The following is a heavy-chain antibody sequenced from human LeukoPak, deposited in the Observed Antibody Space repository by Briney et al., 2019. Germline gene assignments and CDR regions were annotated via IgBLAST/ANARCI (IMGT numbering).Heavy chain of an antibody. CDR3: ARDNSWVGGPFDI. CDR1: GFTFSSYS. CDR2: ISSSSSTI. Sequence: GGSLRLSCAASGFTFSSYSMNRVRQAPGKGLEWVSYISSSSSTIYYADSVTGRFTISRDNAKNSLYLQMNSLRDEDTAVYYCARDNSWVGGPFDIWGQGAMVTVSS. J-gene: IGHJ3*02. D-gene: IGHD3-16*01. V-gene: IGHV3-48*02.